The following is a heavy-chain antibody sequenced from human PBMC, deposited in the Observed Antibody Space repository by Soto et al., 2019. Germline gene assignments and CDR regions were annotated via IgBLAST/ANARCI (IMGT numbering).Heavy chain of an antibody. Sequence: GASVKVSCKASVGTFSSYAISWVRQAPGQGLEWMGGIIPIFGTANYAQKFQGRVTITADESTSTAYMELSSLRSEDTAVYYCARSRCSSTSCYHYYYYGMDVWGQGTTVTVSS. CDR2: IIPIFGTA. J-gene: IGHJ6*02. CDR1: VGTFSSYA. CDR3: ARSRCSSTSCYHYYYYGMDV. D-gene: IGHD2-2*01. V-gene: IGHV1-69*13.